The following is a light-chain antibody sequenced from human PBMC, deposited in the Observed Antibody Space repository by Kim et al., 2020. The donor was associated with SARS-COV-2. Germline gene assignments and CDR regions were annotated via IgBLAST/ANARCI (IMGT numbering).Light chain of an antibody. CDR1: QSIRTN. Sequence: EVVMTQSPDTLSVSPGDRASLSCRASQSIRTNLAWYQYKPGQAPRLVMYSASTRATGIPTRFSGSGSGTEFSLTINGLQSEDLAIYYCLQYSSSPRTFGQGTKVDIK. CDR2: SAS. CDR3: LQYSSSPRT. J-gene: IGKJ1*01. V-gene: IGKV3-15*01.